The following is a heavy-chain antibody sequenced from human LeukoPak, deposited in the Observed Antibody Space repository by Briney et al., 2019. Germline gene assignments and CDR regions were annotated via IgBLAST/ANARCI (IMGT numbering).Heavy chain of an antibody. CDR1: GFPFSSYW. V-gene: IGHV3-7*04. Sequence: GGSLRVSCVASGFPFSSYWMTWVRQAPGKGLEWVANIKQDGSKKSYVDSVKGRFTISRDNAKNSLYLQMNSLRAEDTAIYYCTRVGYIDEGIDYWGQGTLVTVSS. D-gene: IGHD5-24*01. CDR3: TRVGYIDEGIDY. J-gene: IGHJ4*02. CDR2: IKQDGSKK.